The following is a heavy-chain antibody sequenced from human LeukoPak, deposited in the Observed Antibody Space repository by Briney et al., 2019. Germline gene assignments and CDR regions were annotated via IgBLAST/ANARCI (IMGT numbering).Heavy chain of an antibody. CDR2: ITPSGGST. V-gene: IGHV1-46*01. J-gene: IGHJ4*02. D-gene: IGHD3-22*01. CDR1: GYTFTNYY. CDR3: ARDRYYYDSSGYSLFDY. Sequence: ASVKVSCKASGYTFTNYYMHWVRQAPGQGLEWLGLITPSGGSTWYAQKFQGRVTMTRDTSISTAYMELSRLRSDDTAVYYCARDRYYYDSSGYSLFDYWGQGTLVTVSS.